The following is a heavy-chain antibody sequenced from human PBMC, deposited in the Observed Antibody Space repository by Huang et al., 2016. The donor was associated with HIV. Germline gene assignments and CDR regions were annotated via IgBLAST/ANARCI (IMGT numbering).Heavy chain of an antibody. V-gene: IGHV3-21*02. CDR1: GFSFSSYT. CDR2: ISNSGSSI. CDR3: ATVGCNSGSDAFYFDY. Sequence: EMQLVRSGGGLVKPGGSLRLACAASGFSFSSYTLTWVRQTPGQGWEWVSTISNSGSSIYYADFVKGKGRLTVSRDNAKNSRYLQIKSLRAEDTAVYYCATVGCNSGSDAFYFDYWGQGTLVTVSS. D-gene: IGHD3-10*01. J-gene: IGHJ4*02.